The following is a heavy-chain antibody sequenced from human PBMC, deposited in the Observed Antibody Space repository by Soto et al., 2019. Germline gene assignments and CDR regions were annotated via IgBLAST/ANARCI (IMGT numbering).Heavy chain of an antibody. CDR2: IKSKTGGGTT. Sequence: LPCAAAGFTCGNPWMSWLSQTPGKGLEWVGRIKSKTGGGTTDYAAPVKGRFTISRDDSKNTLYLQMNSLKTEDTAVYYCTTLFIGDYDFWSGYPGEPHVYMDVWGEGTTVTVSS. CDR3: TTLFIGDYDFWSGYPGEPHVYMDV. CDR1: GFTCGNPW. D-gene: IGHD3-3*01. J-gene: IGHJ6*03. V-gene: IGHV3-15*01.